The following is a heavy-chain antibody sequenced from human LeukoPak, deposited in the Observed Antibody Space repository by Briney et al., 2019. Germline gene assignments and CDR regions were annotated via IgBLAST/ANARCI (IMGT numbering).Heavy chain of an antibody. D-gene: IGHD3-22*01. CDR1: GFTFSDYY. CDR2: ICDSGRTI. CDR3: ARDRLGDYDHSGYYDK. J-gene: IGHJ4*02. Sequence: PGGSLRLSCAASGFTFSDYYMSWIRQAPGKGLEWVSYICDSGRTIYYADSEKGRFTISRDNAKNSVYLQMNNLRAEDTAVYYCARDRLGDYDHSGYYDKWGQGTLAPVSS. V-gene: IGHV3-11*01.